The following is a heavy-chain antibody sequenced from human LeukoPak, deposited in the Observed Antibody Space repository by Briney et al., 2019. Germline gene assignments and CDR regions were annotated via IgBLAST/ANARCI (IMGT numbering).Heavy chain of an antibody. D-gene: IGHD1-26*01. Sequence: ASVKVSCKASGYTFTSYDINWVRQATGQGLEWMGWMNPNSGNTGYAQKFQGRVTITADKSTSTAYMELSSLRSEDTAVYYCARRYSGSYYFDYWGQGTLVTVSS. CDR3: ARRYSGSYYFDY. J-gene: IGHJ4*02. CDR2: MNPNSGNT. V-gene: IGHV1-8*01. CDR1: GYTFTSYD.